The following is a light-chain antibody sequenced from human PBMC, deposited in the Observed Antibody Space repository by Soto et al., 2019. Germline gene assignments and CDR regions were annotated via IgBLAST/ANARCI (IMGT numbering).Light chain of an antibody. J-gene: IGLJ1*01. V-gene: IGLV2-8*01. Sequence: QSALTQPPSASGSPGQSVAISCTGTSSDVGGYNYVSWYQQHPGNAPKLMIYEVNKRPSGVPDRFSGSKSGNTGSLTVSGLQAEDEADYYCSSYAGSSNVFGTGTKLTVL. CDR1: SSDVGGYNY. CDR3: SSYAGSSNV. CDR2: EVN.